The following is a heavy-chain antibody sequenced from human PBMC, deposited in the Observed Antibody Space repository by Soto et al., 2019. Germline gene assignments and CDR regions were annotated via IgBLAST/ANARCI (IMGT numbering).Heavy chain of an antibody. CDR3: AKDQGSSFHTFVY. CDR1: GFTFSNYG. D-gene: IGHD6-13*01. J-gene: IGHJ4*02. V-gene: IGHV3-30*18. CDR2: ISFDGSNK. Sequence: QVQLVESGGGVVQPGRSLRLSCAASGFTFSNYGMHWVRQAAGKGLEWVAVISFDGSNKYYADSVKGRFTISRDNSKNTVYLQMNSLRAEDTAVYYCAKDQGSSFHTFVYWGLGTLVTVSS.